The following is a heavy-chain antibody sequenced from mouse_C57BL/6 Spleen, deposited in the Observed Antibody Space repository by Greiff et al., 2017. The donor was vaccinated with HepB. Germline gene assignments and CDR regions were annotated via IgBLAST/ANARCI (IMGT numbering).Heavy chain of an antibody. CDR3: ARGGYGSSYGFDY. CDR1: GYTFTDYN. D-gene: IGHD1-1*01. V-gene: IGHV1-22*01. J-gene: IGHJ2*01. CDR2: IYPNNGGT. Sequence: EVQLQESGPELVKPGASVKMSCKASGYTFTDYNMHWVKQSHGKSLEWIGYIYPNNGGTSYNQKFKGKATLTVNKSSSTAYMELRSLTAEDSAVYYWARGGYGSSYGFDYWGQGTTLTVSS.